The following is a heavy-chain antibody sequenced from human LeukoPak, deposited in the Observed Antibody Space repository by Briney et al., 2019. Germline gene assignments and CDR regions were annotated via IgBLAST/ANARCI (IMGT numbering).Heavy chain of an antibody. CDR1: GFTFRSYW. CDR2: IETDGSST. V-gene: IGHV3-74*01. Sequence: GGSLRLTCEASGFTFRSYWMHWVRQAPGKGLMWVSRIETDGSSTNYADSVKGRFTISRDNARNTVYLQMNSLRADDTAVYYCARDPSSWNGFFDSWGQGSLVTVSS. CDR3: ARDPSSWNGFFDS. J-gene: IGHJ4*02. D-gene: IGHD6-13*01.